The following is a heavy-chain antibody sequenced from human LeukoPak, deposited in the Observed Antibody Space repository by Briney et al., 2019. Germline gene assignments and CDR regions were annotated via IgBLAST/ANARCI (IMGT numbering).Heavy chain of an antibody. D-gene: IGHD6-13*01. V-gene: IGHV3-13*01. CDR1: GFTFSSYD. Sequence: GGSLRLSCAASGFTFSSYDMHWVRQATGKGLEWVSAIGTAGDTYYPGSVKGRFTISRENAKNSLYLQTNSLRAGDTAVYYCARERSAAAGTKYYYYGMDVWGQGTTVTVSS. J-gene: IGHJ6*02. CDR2: IGTAGDT. CDR3: ARERSAAAGTKYYYYGMDV.